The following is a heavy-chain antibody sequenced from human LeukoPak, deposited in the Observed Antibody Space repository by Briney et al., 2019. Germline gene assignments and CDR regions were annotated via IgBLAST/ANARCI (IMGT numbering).Heavy chain of an antibody. V-gene: IGHV1-69*04. D-gene: IGHD3-10*01. CDR3: ARDQGFGPTNYYYYGMDV. Sequence: SVKVSCTASGGTFSSYAISWVRQAPGQGLEWMGRIIPIFGIANYAQKFQGRVTITADKSTSTAYMELSSLRSEDTAVYYCARDQGFGPTNYYYYGMDVWGQGTTVTVSS. CDR2: IIPIFGIA. CDR1: GGTFSSYA. J-gene: IGHJ6*02.